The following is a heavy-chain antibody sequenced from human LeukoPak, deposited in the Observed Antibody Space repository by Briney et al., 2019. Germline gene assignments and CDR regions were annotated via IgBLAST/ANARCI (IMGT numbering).Heavy chain of an antibody. CDR3: ARHGWGYYDSSGSFQD. J-gene: IGHJ1*01. CDR1: GGPISSYY. Sequence: SETLSLTCTVSGGPISSYYWSWIRQPPGKGLEGIGYIYYCGSTNYNPPLKSRVTISVDTSKNQFSLKLSSVTAADTAGYYCARHGWGYYDSSGSFQDWGQGTLVTVSS. V-gene: IGHV4-59*08. CDR2: IYYCGST. D-gene: IGHD3-22*01.